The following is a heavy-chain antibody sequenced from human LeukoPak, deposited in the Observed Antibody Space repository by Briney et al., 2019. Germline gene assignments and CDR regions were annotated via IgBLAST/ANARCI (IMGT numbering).Heavy chain of an antibody. CDR1: GFTFSTYR. CDR2: ISSSSSYI. Sequence: PGGSLRLSCVGTGFTFSTYRMNWVRQAPGKGLEWVSSISSSSSYIYYADSVKGRITISRDNAKNSLYLQMNSLRVEDTAVYYCVKGNWSDDWGQGTLVTVSS. V-gene: IGHV3-21*04. CDR3: VKGNWSDD. J-gene: IGHJ5*02.